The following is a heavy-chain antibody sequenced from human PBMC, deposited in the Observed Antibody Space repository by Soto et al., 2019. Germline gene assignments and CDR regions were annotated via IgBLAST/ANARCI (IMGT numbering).Heavy chain of an antibody. V-gene: IGHV3-23*01. CDR2: ISGSGGRT. D-gene: IGHD1-1*01. Sequence: EVQLLESGGGLVQPGGSLRLSCAASGFTFSSYVMNWVRQAPGKGLEWVSTISGSGGRTNYADSVKGRFTISRDNSKNTVYLQMSSLRAEDTAVYYCARLERGDYWGQGTLVTVSS. CDR3: ARLERGDY. J-gene: IGHJ4*02. CDR1: GFTFSSYV.